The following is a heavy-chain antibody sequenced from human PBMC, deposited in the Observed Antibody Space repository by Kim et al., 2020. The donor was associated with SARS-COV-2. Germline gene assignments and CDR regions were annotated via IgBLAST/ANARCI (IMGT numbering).Heavy chain of an antibody. CDR2: IYSGGST. CDR3: ARDQMASRAFDI. D-gene: IGHD2-8*01. CDR1: GFTVSSNY. J-gene: IGHJ3*02. V-gene: IGHV3-53*01. Sequence: GGSLRLSCAASGFTVSSNYMSWVRQAPGKGLEWVSVIYSGGSTYYADSVKGRFTISRDNSKNTLYLQMNSLRAEDTAVYYCARDQMASRAFDIWGQGTMVTVSS.